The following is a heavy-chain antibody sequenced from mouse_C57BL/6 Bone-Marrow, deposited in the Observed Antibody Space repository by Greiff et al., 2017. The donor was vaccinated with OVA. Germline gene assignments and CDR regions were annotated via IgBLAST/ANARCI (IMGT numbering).Heavy chain of an antibody. CDR3: ATPGLGFAY. D-gene: IGHD3-1*01. Sequence: EVHLVESGGGLVKPGGSLKLSCAASGFTFSSYAMSWVRQTPEKRLEWVATISDGGSYTYYPDNVKGRFTISRDNAKNNLYLQMSHLKSEDTAMYYCATPGLGFAYWGQGTLVTVSA. J-gene: IGHJ3*01. CDR1: GFTFSSYA. CDR2: ISDGGSYT. V-gene: IGHV5-4*01.